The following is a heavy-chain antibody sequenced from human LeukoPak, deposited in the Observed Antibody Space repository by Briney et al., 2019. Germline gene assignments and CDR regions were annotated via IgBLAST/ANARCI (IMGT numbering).Heavy chain of an antibody. Sequence: SETLSLTCTVSGGSIRSYYWSWIRQPAGKGLEWIGRMYTSGETNYNPTLKSRITISLDTSKNQFSLKLSSVTAADTAVYYCARGRFLECLPNLYYYYGMDVWGQGTTVTVSS. V-gene: IGHV4-4*07. CDR1: GGSIRSYY. CDR3: ARGRFLECLPNLYYYYGMDV. CDR2: MYTSGET. J-gene: IGHJ6*02. D-gene: IGHD3-3*01.